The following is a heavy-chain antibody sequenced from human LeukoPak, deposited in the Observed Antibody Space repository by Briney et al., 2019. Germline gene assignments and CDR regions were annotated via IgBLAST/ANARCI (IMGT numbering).Heavy chain of an antibody. CDR1: GGSISSSSYY. V-gene: IGHV4-39*01. CDR3: ARRELLSTPDAFDI. J-gene: IGHJ3*02. D-gene: IGHD3-10*01. Sequence: TSETLSLTCTVSGGSISSSSYYWGWIRQPPGKGLEWIGSIYYSASTYYNPSLKSRVTISVDTSKNQFSLKVSSVTAADTAVYYCARRELLSTPDAFDIWGQGTMVTVSS. CDR2: IYYSAST.